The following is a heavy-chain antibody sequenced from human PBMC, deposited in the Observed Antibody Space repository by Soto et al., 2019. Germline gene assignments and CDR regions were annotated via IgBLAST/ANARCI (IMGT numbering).Heavy chain of an antibody. D-gene: IGHD3-16*02. CDR2: IIPILGIA. J-gene: IGHJ2*01. Sequence: QVQLVQSGAEVKKPGSSVKVSCKASGGTFSSYTISWVRQAPGQGLEWMGRIIPILGIANYAQKFQGRVTITADKSTSTAYMELSSLRSEDTAVYYCAREWGRRLRLGELSSHWYFDLWGRGTLVTVSS. V-gene: IGHV1-69*08. CDR3: AREWGRRLRLGELSSHWYFDL. CDR1: GGTFSSYT.